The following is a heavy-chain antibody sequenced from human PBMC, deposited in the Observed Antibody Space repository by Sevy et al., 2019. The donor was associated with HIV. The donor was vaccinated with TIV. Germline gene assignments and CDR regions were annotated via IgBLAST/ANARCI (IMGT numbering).Heavy chain of an antibody. CDR3: ARHPPPAGWFDP. V-gene: IGHV4-38-2*01. CDR2: IYHSGST. J-gene: IGHJ5*02. CDR1: GYSISSGYY. Sequence: SETLSLTCAVSGYSISSGYYWGWIRQPPGKGLEWIGSIYHSGSTYYNPSLKSRVTISVDTSKNQFSLKLSSVTAADTAVYYCARHPPPAGWFDPWGQGTLVTVSS.